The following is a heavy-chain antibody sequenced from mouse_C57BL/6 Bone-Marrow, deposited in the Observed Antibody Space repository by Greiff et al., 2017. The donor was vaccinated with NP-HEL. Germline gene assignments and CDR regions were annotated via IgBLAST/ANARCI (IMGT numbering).Heavy chain of an antibody. Sequence: EVHLVESGGGLVKPGGSLKLSCAASGFTFSDYGMHWVRQAPEKGLEWVAYISSGSSTIYYADTVKGRFTISRDNAKNTLVLQMTSLRSEDTAMYYCARGRQGFAYWGQGTLVTVSA. CDR2: ISSGSSTI. CDR1: GFTFSDYG. CDR3: ARGRQGFAY. J-gene: IGHJ3*01. V-gene: IGHV5-17*01.